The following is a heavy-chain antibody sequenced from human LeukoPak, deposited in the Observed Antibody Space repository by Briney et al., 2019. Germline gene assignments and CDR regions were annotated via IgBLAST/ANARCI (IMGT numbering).Heavy chain of an antibody. Sequence: SETLSLTCAVYGGSFSSYYWSWIRQPPGKGLEWIGYIYYSGSTNYNPSLKSRVTISVDTSKNQFSLKLSSVTAADTAVYYCARGYDSSGYLFGYWGQGTLVTVSS. CDR3: ARGYDSSGYLFGY. CDR2: IYYSGST. CDR1: GGSFSSYY. J-gene: IGHJ4*02. D-gene: IGHD3-22*01. V-gene: IGHV4-59*01.